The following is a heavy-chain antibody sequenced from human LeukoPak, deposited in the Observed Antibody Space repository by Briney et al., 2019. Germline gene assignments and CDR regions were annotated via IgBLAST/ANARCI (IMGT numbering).Heavy chain of an antibody. D-gene: IGHD4-23*01. CDR3: ARRDGGPNFAFDI. CDR2: IYYSGST. J-gene: IGHJ3*02. CDR1: GGSISSSSYY. Sequence: RPSETLSLTCTVSGGSISSSSYYWGWIRQPPGKGLEWIGSIYYSGSTYYNPSLKSRVTISLDTSKNQFSLKLNSVTAADTAVYFCARRDGGPNFAFDIWGQGTMVTVSS. V-gene: IGHV4-39*07.